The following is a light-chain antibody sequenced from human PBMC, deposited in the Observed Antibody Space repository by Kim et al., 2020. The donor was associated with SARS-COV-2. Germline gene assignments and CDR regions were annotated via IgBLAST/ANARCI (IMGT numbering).Light chain of an antibody. J-gene: IGKJ2*03. CDR2: AAS. CDR1: QSISTY. CDR3: QQNYSTPMYS. V-gene: IGKV1-39*01. Sequence: ASVGDSVTITCRASQSISTYLNWYQQKPGKAPNLLIYAASSLQSGVPSRFSGSGSGTDFTLTISSLQPEDFATYYCQQNYSTPMYSFGQGTKLEI.